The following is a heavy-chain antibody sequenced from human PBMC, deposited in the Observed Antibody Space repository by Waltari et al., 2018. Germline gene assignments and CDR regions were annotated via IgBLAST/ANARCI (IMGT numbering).Heavy chain of an antibody. CDR3: AREVESSGWYYMDV. CDR1: GFTVSSNY. Sequence: EVQLVESGGGLIQPGGSLRLSCAASGFTVSSNYMSWVRQAPGKGLGGVSVIYSGGRTYYADSVKGRFTISRDNSKNTLYLQMNSLRAEDTAVYYCAREVESSGWYYMDVWGQGTTVTVSS. D-gene: IGHD6-19*01. J-gene: IGHJ6*02. V-gene: IGHV3-53*01. CDR2: IYSGGRT.